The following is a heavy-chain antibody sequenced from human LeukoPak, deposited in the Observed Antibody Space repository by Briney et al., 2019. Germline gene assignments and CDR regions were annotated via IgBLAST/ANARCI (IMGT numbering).Heavy chain of an antibody. CDR3: ARDRDGSYYYDVFDI. Sequence: PGGSLRLSCAASGFTFSNYEMNWVRQAPGKGLEWLSYISSSGRSIYYAASVKGQFTISRDNAKNSLSLQMNSLRAEDTAVYCCARDRDGSYYYDVFDIWGQGTMVTVSS. CDR2: ISSSGRSI. CDR1: GFTFSNYE. V-gene: IGHV3-48*03. J-gene: IGHJ3*02. D-gene: IGHD1-26*01.